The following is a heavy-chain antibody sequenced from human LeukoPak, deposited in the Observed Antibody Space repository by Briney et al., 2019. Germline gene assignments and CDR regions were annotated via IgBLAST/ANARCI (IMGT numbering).Heavy chain of an antibody. D-gene: IGHD5-12*01. CDR3: AREHRGYGDS. Sequence: GGSLRLSCAASGFTLDDYAMHWVRQAPGKGLEWVAIISYDGSDKFYADSVKGRFTISRDNSKNTLYLQMNSLRAEDTAVYYCAREHRGYGDSWGQGTLVTVSS. CDR1: GFTLDDYA. J-gene: IGHJ4*02. V-gene: IGHV3-30-3*01. CDR2: ISYDGSDK.